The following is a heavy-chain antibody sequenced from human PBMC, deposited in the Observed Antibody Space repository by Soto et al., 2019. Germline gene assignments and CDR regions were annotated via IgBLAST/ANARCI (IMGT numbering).Heavy chain of an antibody. Sequence: SETLSLTCTVSGGSISSSSYKWGWIRQPPGKSLEWIGNIFYSGSTYYNPSLKSRVTLSVDTSKNQFSLTLSSVTAADTAVYFCARYAAVAGILDYWGQGTLVTVSS. D-gene: IGHD6-19*01. J-gene: IGHJ4*02. CDR3: ARYAAVAGILDY. CDR2: IFYSGST. CDR1: GGSISSSSYK. V-gene: IGHV4-39*01.